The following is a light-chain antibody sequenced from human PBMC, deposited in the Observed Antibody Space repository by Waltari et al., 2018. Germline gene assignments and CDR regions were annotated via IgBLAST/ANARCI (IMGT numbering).Light chain of an antibody. Sequence: QSALTQPASVSGSPGQSITISCTGTSSDVGGYNYASWYQQHPGKAPKLMIYEFSNRPSGVSNRFSGSNSGNTASLTISVLQAEDEADYYCSSYTSSSSHVFGTGTKVTVL. V-gene: IGLV2-14*01. CDR1: SSDVGGYNY. CDR3: SSYTSSSSHV. CDR2: EFS. J-gene: IGLJ1*01.